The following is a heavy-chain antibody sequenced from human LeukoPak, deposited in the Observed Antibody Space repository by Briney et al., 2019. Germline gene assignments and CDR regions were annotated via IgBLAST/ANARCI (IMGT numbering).Heavy chain of an antibody. CDR2: ISSSSSYI. V-gene: IGHV3-21*01. Sequence: GGSLRLSCAASGFTFSSYWMSWVRQAPGKGLEWVSSISSSSSYIYYADSVKGRFTISRDNTKNSLYLQMNSLRAEDTAVYYCARDQRTELGSDAYYYDSSDAFDIWGQGTMVTVSS. CDR3: ARDQRTELGSDAYYYDSSDAFDI. D-gene: IGHD3-22*01. CDR1: GFTFSSYW. J-gene: IGHJ3*02.